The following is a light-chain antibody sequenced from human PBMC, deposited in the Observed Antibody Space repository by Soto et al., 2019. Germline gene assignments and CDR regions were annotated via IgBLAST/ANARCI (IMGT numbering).Light chain of an antibody. CDR3: QQFGRYPLT. V-gene: IGKV3-20*01. CDR1: QSVRNNY. Sequence: EVVLTQSPGTLSLSPGESPTLSCRASQSVRNNYLVWYQQKPGQAPRFLMYATSNRATGIPDRFSGGGSGTDFTLTISRLEPEDFAVYYCQQFGRYPLTFGGGTKVEIK. J-gene: IGKJ4*01. CDR2: ATS.